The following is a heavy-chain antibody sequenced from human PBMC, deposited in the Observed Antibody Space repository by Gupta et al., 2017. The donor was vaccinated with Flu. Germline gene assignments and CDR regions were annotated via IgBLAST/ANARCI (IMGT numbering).Heavy chain of an antibody. V-gene: IGHV3-48*02. D-gene: IGHD1-1*01. CDR1: GFTFSSHR. CDR2: ISSSSTTI. CDR3: ASSESQTGTYYYYGMDV. Sequence: EVQLVESAAGLVQPGGSLRLSCAASGFTFSSHRMNWVRQAPGKGLEWVSYISSSSTTIYYSASVKGRCTISRDNAKNSLYLQMNSLRDEDKAVYYCASSESQTGTYYYYGMDVWGQGTKVTVSS. J-gene: IGHJ6*02.